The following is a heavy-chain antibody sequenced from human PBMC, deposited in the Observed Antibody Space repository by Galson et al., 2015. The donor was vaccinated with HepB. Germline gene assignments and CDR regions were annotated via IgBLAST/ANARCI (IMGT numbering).Heavy chain of an antibody. Sequence: SVKVSCKASGGTFSSYAISWVRQAPGQGLEWMGGIIPIFGTANYAQKFQGRVTITADKSTSTAYMELSSLRSEDTAVYYCAREGVFLEWLFSNWFDPWGQGTLVTVSS. CDR1: GGTFSSYA. CDR2: IIPIFGTA. J-gene: IGHJ5*02. CDR3: AREGVFLEWLFSNWFDP. D-gene: IGHD3-3*01. V-gene: IGHV1-69*06.